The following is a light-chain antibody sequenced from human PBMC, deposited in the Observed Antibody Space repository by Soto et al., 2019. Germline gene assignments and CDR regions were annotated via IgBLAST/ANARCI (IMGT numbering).Light chain of an antibody. V-gene: IGKV3-15*01. CDR1: QSVSSD. Sequence: ETVVTQSPVTLSVSPGERVTLSCRASQSVSSDLAWYQQKPGQAPRLLIYGASTRATDIPARFSGSGSGTEFTLTISSLQSEDFAVYYCQQYKNWPPLTFGQGTRLEIK. CDR3: QQYKNWPPLT. CDR2: GAS. J-gene: IGKJ5*01.